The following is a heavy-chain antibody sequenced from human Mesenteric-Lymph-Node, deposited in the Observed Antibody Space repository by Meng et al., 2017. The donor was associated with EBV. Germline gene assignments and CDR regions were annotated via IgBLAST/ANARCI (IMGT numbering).Heavy chain of an antibody. CDR2: IVSNDEN. Sequence: QVTLKEAGPVLVKPTTHLTVTCTVSGFSHSNAGMGLGWIRQPPGKALEWLAHIVSNDENRYSTSLKSRLTISKDTSKSQVVLTMTNVDPMDTATYYCARGLSGYSGYDYWGQGTLAPSPQ. CDR1: GFSHSNAGMG. D-gene: IGHD5-12*01. CDR3: ARGLSGYSGYDY. J-gene: IGHJ4*02. V-gene: IGHV2-26*01.